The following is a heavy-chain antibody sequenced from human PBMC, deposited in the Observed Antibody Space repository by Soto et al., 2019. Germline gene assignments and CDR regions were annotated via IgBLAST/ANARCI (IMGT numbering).Heavy chain of an antibody. CDR3: ARGSEGPPLLPADS. CDR1: GGSINNYY. D-gene: IGHD2-15*01. J-gene: IGHJ4*02. CDR2: VYYTGST. Sequence: SETPSLTCTVSGGSINNYYWTWIRQPPGKGLEWIGHVYYTGSTSYSPSLKSRVSMSVDTSKDQFSLKLSSMTAADAAVYYCARGSEGPPLLPADSWGQGILVTVSS. V-gene: IGHV4-59*01.